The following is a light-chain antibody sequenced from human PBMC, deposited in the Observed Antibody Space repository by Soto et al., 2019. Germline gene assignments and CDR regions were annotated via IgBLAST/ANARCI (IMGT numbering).Light chain of an antibody. Sequence: LKHSLGTVSLTKRERATLSCRTSQSVGGSSLAWYQQRPGQAPRLLIYDTSNRATGIPDRFSGSGSGTDFTLTISRLEPDDFAVYYCQQYVSSGRFGQVSKV. J-gene: IGKJ1*01. CDR3: QQYVSSGR. CDR1: QSVGGSS. V-gene: IGKV3-20*01. CDR2: DTS.